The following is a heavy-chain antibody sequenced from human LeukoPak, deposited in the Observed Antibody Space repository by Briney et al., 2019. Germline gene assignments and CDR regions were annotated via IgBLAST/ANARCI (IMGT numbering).Heavy chain of an antibody. CDR3: AREYYYDSSGSPYFDY. J-gene: IGHJ4*02. Sequence: GASVKVSCKAPGYTFTSYAMHWVRQAPGQRLEWMGWINAGNGNTKYSQEFQGRVTITRDTSASTAYMELSSLRSEDMAVYYCAREYYYDSSGSPYFDYWGQGTLVTVSS. D-gene: IGHD3-22*01. CDR2: INAGNGNT. CDR1: GYTFTSYA. V-gene: IGHV1-3*03.